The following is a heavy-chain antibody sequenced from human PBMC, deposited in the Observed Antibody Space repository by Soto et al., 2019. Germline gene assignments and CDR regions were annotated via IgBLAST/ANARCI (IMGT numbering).Heavy chain of an antibody. J-gene: IGHJ4*02. CDR3: AKDRLASVFREIDY. CDR2: INHSGST. Sequence: SETLSLTCAVYGGSFSGYYWSWIRQPPGKGLEWIGEINHSGSTNYNPSLKSRVTISVDTSKNQFSLKLSSVTAADTAVYYCAKDRLASVFREIDYWGQGTLVTVSS. V-gene: IGHV4-34*01. D-gene: IGHD3-16*01. CDR1: GGSFSGYY.